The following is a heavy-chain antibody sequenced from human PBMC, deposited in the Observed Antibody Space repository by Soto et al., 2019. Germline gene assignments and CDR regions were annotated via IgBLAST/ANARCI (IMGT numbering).Heavy chain of an antibody. V-gene: IGHV3-23*01. CDR1: GFTFNNYA. Sequence: EVHLLESGGDLVQPGGSLRLSCAASGFTFNNYAMTWVRQAPGKGLEWVSSIGAGGDETHYADSVKGRFTISRDSSRTTLYLQMNTLRADDTAIYYCVKDWSGTKCPCMDVWGQGTTVTVSS. J-gene: IGHJ6*02. CDR2: IGAGGDET. CDR3: VKDWSGTKCPCMDV. D-gene: IGHD3-3*01.